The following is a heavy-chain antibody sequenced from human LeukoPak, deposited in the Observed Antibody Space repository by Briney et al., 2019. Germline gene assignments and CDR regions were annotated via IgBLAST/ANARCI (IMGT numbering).Heavy chain of an antibody. CDR2: ISSSSSYI. CDR1: GFTFSSYS. Sequence: PGGSPRLSCAASGFTFSSYSMNWVRQAPGKGLEWVSSISSSSSYIYYADSVKGRFTISRDNAKNSLYLQMNSLRAEDTAVYYCARGREQQLPNWGQGTLVTVSS. V-gene: IGHV3-21*01. CDR3: ARGREQQLPN. D-gene: IGHD6-13*01. J-gene: IGHJ4*02.